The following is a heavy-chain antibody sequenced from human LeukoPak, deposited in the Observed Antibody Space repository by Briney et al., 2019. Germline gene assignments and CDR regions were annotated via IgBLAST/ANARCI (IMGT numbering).Heavy chain of an antibody. CDR2: IWYGGSNK. D-gene: IGHD1-1*01. J-gene: IGHJ3*02. CDR1: GFTFSSYG. CDR3: AKDLEGSAFDI. Sequence: PGRSLRLSCAASGFTFSSYGMHWVRQAPGEGLEWVAVIWYGGSNKYYADSVKGRFTISRDNSKNTLYLQMNSLRAEDTAVYYCAKDLEGSAFDIWGQGTMVTVSS. V-gene: IGHV3-30*18.